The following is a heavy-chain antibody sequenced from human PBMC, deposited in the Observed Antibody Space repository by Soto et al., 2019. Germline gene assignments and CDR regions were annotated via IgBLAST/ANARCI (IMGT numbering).Heavy chain of an antibody. D-gene: IGHD1-7*01. Sequence: PGESLKISCKGSGYTFNSFWIGWVRQMPGEGLEWMGLMFPWTSDTGYSPSFQGHVSISVDRSTGTGYLQWNSLKASDTAMYYCVTTRDGTTFFPHWGQGTPVTVSS. V-gene: IGHV5-51*01. CDR3: VTTRDGTTFFPH. CDR2: MFPWTSDT. CDR1: GYTFNSFW. J-gene: IGHJ4*02.